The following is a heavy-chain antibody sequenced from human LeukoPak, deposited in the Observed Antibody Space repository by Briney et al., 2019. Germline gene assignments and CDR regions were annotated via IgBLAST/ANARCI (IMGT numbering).Heavy chain of an antibody. J-gene: IGHJ4*02. CDR1: GFSFSTYG. D-gene: IGHD1-26*01. V-gene: IGHV3-30*02. Sequence: PGGSLRLSCAASGFSFSTYGMHWVRQAPGKGLEWVAFIRHDGSQNHLTDSVKGRFTVSRDDSRSTLYLQMDSLTVEDTAVYYCVKAVVGRISNFDFWGQGTLVTVSS. CDR2: IRHDGSQN. CDR3: VKAVVGRISNFDF.